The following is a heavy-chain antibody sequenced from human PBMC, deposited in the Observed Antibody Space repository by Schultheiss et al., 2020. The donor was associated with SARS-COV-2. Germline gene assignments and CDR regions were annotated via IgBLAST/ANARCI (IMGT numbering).Heavy chain of an antibody. CDR1: GGSISSSSYY. CDR2: IYHSGST. D-gene: IGHD3-3*01. CDR3: ARVGYDFWSGPRAANWFDP. Sequence: SETLSLTCTVSGGSISSSSYYWSWIRQPAGKGLEWIGSIYHSGSTYYNPSLKSRVTISVDTSKNQFSLKLSSVTAADTAVYYCARVGYDFWSGPRAANWFDPWGQGTLVTVSS. J-gene: IGHJ5*02. V-gene: IGHV4-39*07.